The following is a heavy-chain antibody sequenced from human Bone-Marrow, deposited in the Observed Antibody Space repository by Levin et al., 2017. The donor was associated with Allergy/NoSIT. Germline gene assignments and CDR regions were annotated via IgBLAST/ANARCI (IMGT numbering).Heavy chain of an antibody. D-gene: IGHD2-2*01. CDR3: IRSYCPTTDCYGWFDP. CDR2: INSDGSRT. CDR1: GFTFSTSW. V-gene: IGHV3-74*03. Sequence: SCAASGFTFSTSWMHWVRQAPGKGLVWVSRINSDGSRTTNADPVKGRFTISRDNAKNTLYLQMNSLGAEDTAVYYCIRSYCPTTDCYGWFDPWGQGTLVTVSS. J-gene: IGHJ5*02.